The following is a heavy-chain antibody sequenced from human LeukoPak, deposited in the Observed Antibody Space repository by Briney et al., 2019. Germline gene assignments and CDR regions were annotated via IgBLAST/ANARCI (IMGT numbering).Heavy chain of an antibody. CDR2: ISYDGSNK. Sequence: GGSLRLSCVASGFTVSTNYMSWVRRAPGKGLEWVAVISYDGSNKYSADSVKGRFTISRDNSKNTLYLQMNSLRAEDTAVYYCAKDEDYGDYVLSYWGQGTLVTVSS. CDR3: AKDEDYGDYVLSY. CDR1: GFTVSTNY. V-gene: IGHV3-30*18. D-gene: IGHD4-17*01. J-gene: IGHJ4*02.